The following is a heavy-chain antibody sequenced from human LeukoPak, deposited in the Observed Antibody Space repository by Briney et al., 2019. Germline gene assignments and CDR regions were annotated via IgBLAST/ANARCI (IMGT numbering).Heavy chain of an antibody. CDR2: FFYTGGT. D-gene: IGHD6-13*01. V-gene: IGHV4-59*11. J-gene: IGHJ4*02. CDR3: ARGEAAPIIGPIAPFDY. CDR1: GDSYSSPY. Sequence: SETLSLTCTVSGDSYSSPYWSWIRQPPGKGLEWIGSFFYTGGTYYNPFLSSRVIISGDTSKNEFSLKLTSVTAADTAVYYCARGEAAPIIGPIAPFDYWGQGILVTVSS.